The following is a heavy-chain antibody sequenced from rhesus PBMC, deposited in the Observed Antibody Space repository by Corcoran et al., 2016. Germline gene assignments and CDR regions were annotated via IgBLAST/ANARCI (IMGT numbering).Heavy chain of an antibody. V-gene: IGHV4-106*01. CDR1: GGSISDDYF. D-gene: IGHD6-13*01. Sequence: QVQLQESGPGLVKPSETLSLTCDVSGGSISDDYFWSWIRQPPGKGLEWIGYIYGSGGGINYKPTHKNRVTITKETTKNQVSRKVTSVTVADTAVYDCARYSSWSSGGLDSWGQVVVVTVSS. CDR3: ARYSSWSSGGLDS. CDR2: IYGSGGGI. J-gene: IGHJ6*01.